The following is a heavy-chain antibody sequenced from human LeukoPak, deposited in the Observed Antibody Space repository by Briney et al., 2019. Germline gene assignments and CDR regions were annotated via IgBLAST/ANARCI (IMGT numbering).Heavy chain of an antibody. CDR3: ARDPGTRYYYYMDV. V-gene: IGHV3-20*04. CDR1: GFTFDDYG. CDR2: INWNGGST. Sequence: GGSLRLSCAASGFTFDDYGMSWVRHAPGKGLEWVSGINWNGGSTGYADSVKGRFTISRDNAKNSLYLQMNSLRAEDTALYYCARDPGTRYYYYMDVWGKGTTVTVSS. J-gene: IGHJ6*03.